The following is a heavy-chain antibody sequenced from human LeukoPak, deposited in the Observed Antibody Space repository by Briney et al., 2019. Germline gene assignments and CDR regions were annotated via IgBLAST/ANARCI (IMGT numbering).Heavy chain of an antibody. J-gene: IGHJ4*02. CDR2: IIPVFGTA. V-gene: IGHV1-69*13. Sequence: GASVKVSCKASGGTFSSYTINWVRQAPGQGLEWMGGIIPVFGTANYVQKFQGRVTITADESTSTAYMELSSLRSEDTAVYYCARDGVSYDSSGYPYYFDYWGQGTLVTVSS. CDR1: GGTFSSYT. D-gene: IGHD3-22*01. CDR3: ARDGVSYDSSGYPYYFDY.